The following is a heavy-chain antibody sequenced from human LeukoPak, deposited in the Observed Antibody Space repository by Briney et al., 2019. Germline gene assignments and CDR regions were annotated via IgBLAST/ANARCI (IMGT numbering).Heavy chain of an antibody. Sequence: SETLSLTCAVYGGSFSSYYWSWIRQPPGKGLEWIGEINHSGSTNYNPSLKSRVTISVDTSKNQFSLKLSSVTAADTAVYYCARQGSLGTSGYDYWGQGTLVTVSS. V-gene: IGHV4-34*01. J-gene: IGHJ4*02. CDR3: ARQGSLGTSGYDY. D-gene: IGHD1-7*01. CDR2: INHSGST. CDR1: GGSFSSYY.